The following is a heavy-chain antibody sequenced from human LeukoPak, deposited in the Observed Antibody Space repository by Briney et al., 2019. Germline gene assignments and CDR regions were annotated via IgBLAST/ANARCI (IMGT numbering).Heavy chain of an antibody. CDR2: ICAYNGNT. CDR3: AMTTVVPQNWFDP. D-gene: IGHD4-23*01. V-gene: IGHV1-18*01. J-gene: IGHJ5*02. Sequence: ASVKVSCKASGYTFTSYGISWVRQPPGQGLEWMGWICAYNGNTNYAQKLQGSFTMNTDTSTSTAYIELRSLRSDDTAVYYCAMTTVVPQNWFDPSGQGTLVTVSS. CDR1: GYTFTSYG.